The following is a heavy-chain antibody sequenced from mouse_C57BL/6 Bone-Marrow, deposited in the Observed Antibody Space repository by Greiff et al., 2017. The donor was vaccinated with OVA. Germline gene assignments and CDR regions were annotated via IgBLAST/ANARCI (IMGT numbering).Heavy chain of an antibody. J-gene: IGHJ2*01. D-gene: IGHD1-1*01. Sequence: QVQLQQSGPELVKPGASVKISCKASGYAFSSSWMNWVKQRPGKGLEWIGRIYPGDGDTNYNGKFKGKATLTADKSSSTAYMQLSSLTSEDSAVYFCASCYYGLGFDYWGQGTTLTVSS. V-gene: IGHV1-82*01. CDR2: IYPGDGDT. CDR3: ASCYYGLGFDY. CDR1: GYAFSSSW.